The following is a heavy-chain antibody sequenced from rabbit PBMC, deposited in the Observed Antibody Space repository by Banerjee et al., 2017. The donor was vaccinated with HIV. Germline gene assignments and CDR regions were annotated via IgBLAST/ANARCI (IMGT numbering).Heavy chain of an antibody. Sequence: QSLEESGGDLVKPGASLTLTCKASGFTLSSSYWIYWVRQAPGKGLEWIACIYTDRGTTYYASWAKGRFTISKPSSTTVTLQMTSLTAADTATYFCARHVHFVGSDLWGPGTLVTVS. CDR1: GFTLSSSYW. J-gene: IGHJ4*01. CDR3: ARHVHFVGSDL. CDR2: IYTDRGTT. D-gene: IGHD3-1*01. V-gene: IGHV1S40*01.